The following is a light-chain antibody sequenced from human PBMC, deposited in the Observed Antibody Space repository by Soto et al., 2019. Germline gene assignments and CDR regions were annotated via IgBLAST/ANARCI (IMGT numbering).Light chain of an antibody. CDR3: QQYNNWPLT. Sequence: EIVLKQSPGTLSLSPGERATLSCRDSQTVRNNYLAWYQQKPGQAPRLLLYGTSTRATDIPARFSGSGSGTEFTLTIDSLQSEDFAVYYCQQYNNWPLTLGGGTKVDIK. V-gene: IGKV3-15*01. CDR2: GTS. J-gene: IGKJ4*01. CDR1: QTVRNN.